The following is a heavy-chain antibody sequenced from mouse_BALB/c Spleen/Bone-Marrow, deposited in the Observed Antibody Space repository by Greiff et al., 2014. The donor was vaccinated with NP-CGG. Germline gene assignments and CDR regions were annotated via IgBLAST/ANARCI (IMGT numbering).Heavy chain of an antibody. CDR3: ALYGYDGPGFAY. J-gene: IGHJ3*01. CDR1: GFNIKDTY. V-gene: IGHV14-3*02. Sequence: VQLQQSGAELVKPGASVKLSCAASGFNIKDTYMHWVEQRPEQGLEWIGRIDPANGNTKYDPKFQGKATITADTSSNTAYLQLSSLTSEDTAVYYCALYGYDGPGFAYWGQGTLVTVSA. D-gene: IGHD2-14*01. CDR2: IDPANGNT.